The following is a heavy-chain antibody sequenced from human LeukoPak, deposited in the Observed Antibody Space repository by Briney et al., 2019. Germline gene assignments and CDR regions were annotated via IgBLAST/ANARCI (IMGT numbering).Heavy chain of an antibody. CDR3: ARDRNRSYYYDSSGYYPHFDY. CDR1: EFTSSNYA. D-gene: IGHD3-22*01. J-gene: IGHJ4*02. CDR2: ISGGGGST. V-gene: IGHV3-23*01. Sequence: PGGSLRLSCAASEFTSSNYAMNWVRQAPGKGLEWVSGISGGGGSTYYADSVKGRFTISRDNSKNTLYLQMNSLRAEDTAVYYCARDRNRSYYYDSSGYYPHFDYWGQGTLVTVSS.